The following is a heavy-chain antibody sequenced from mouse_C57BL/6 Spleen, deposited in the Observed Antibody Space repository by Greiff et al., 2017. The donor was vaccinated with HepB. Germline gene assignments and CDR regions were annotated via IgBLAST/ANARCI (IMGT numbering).Heavy chain of an antibody. D-gene: IGHD2-5*01. CDR2: IYPSDSYT. J-gene: IGHJ4*01. Sequence: QVQLQQPGAELVKPGASVKLSCKASGYTFTSYWMQWVKQRPGQGLEWIGEIYPSDSYTNYNQKFKGKATLTVDTSSSTAYMQLSSLTSEDSAVYYCARSGYSNIYAMDYWGQGTSVTVSS. CDR1: GYTFTSYW. CDR3: ARSGYSNIYAMDY. V-gene: IGHV1-50*01.